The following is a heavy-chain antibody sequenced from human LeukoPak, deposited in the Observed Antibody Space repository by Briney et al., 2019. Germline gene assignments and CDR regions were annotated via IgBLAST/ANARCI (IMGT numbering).Heavy chain of an antibody. CDR3: ARDLDYNDNSDYDSFDI. D-gene: IGHD3-22*01. V-gene: IGHV1-2*02. CDR2: VNPKSGAT. J-gene: IGHJ3*02. Sequence: EASVKVSCKASGYTFTAYYIHWVRQAPGQGLEWMGWVNPKSGATKYTRNFEGRVTMTRDTSINTGYMEVNRLKSDDTAVYYCARDLDYNDNSDYDSFDIWGQGTMVTVSS. CDR1: GYTFTAYY.